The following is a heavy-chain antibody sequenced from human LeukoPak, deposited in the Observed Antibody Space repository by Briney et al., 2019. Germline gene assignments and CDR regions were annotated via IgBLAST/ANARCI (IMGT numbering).Heavy chain of an antibody. CDR1: RFAFSTYW. Sequence: GGSLRLSCAASRFAFSTYWMHWVRQAPGKGLVWVSRINSDGSSTDYADSVKGRFTISRDNSKNTLYLQMNSLRAEDTAVYYCAKGSGSYFAFDIWGQGTMVTVSS. V-gene: IGHV3-74*01. CDR3: AKGSGSYFAFDI. J-gene: IGHJ3*02. CDR2: INSDGSST. D-gene: IGHD1-26*01.